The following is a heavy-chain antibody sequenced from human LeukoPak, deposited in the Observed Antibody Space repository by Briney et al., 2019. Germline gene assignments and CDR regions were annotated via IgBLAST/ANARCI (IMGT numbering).Heavy chain of an antibody. J-gene: IGHJ4*02. CDR1: GFPVIGTY. CDR2: IYSGGST. V-gene: IGHV3-66*01. Sequence: GGSLRLSCAASGFPVIGTYMTWVRQAPGKGLEWVSVIYSGGSTYYADSVKGRFTISRDNSKNTVYLQMNSLRAEDTAVYYCAKDSGITMIVVVSYYFDYWGQGTLVTVSS. CDR3: AKDSGITMIVVVSYYFDY. D-gene: IGHD3-22*01.